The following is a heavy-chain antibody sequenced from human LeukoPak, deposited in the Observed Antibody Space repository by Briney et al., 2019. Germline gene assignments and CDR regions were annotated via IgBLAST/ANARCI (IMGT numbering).Heavy chain of an antibody. Sequence: KPSETLSLTCTVSGGSISSYYWSWIRQPPGKGLEWIGYIYYSGSTNYNPSLKSRVTISVDTSKNQFSLKLSSVTAADTAVYYCARDSSITGTTFGAFDIWGQGTMVTVSS. CDR2: IYYSGST. D-gene: IGHD1-20*01. J-gene: IGHJ3*02. CDR1: GGSISSYY. V-gene: IGHV4-59*01. CDR3: ARDSSITGTTFGAFDI.